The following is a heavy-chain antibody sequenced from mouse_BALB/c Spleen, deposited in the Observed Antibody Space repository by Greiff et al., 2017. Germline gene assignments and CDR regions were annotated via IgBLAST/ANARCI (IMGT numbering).Heavy chain of an antibody. CDR2: IDPFNGGT. D-gene: IGHD1-1*02. Sequence: VQLQQSGPELMKPGASVKISCKASGYSFTSYYMHWVKQSHGKSLEWIGYIDPFNGGTSYNQKFKGKSTLTVDKSSSTAYMHLSSLTSEDSAVYYCARGGGNGYYYAMDYWGQGTSVTVSS. CDR1: GYSFTSYY. CDR3: ARGGGNGYYYAMDY. V-gene: IGHV1S135*01. J-gene: IGHJ4*01.